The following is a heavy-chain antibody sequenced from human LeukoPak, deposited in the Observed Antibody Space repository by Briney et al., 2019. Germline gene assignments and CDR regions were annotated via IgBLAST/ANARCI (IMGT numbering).Heavy chain of an antibody. CDR1: GFSFRSHA. J-gene: IGHJ4*02. D-gene: IGHD2-21*02. CDR2: ISGSGGST. V-gene: IGHV3-23*01. Sequence: GGSLRLSCAASGFSFRSHAMSWVRQAPGKGLEWVSGISGSGGSTHYADSVKGRFTISRDNSKDTLYLQMNSLRVEDTAVYYCAKYICGGDCYDTFDQWGQGTLVTVSS. CDR3: AKYICGGDCYDTFDQ.